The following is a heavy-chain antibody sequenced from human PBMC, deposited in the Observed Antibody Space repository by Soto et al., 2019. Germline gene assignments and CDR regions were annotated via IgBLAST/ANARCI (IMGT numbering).Heavy chain of an antibody. CDR1: GDSISNGDFY. V-gene: IGHV4-30-4*01. Sequence: SETLSLTCTVSGDSISNGDFYWSWIRQPPGRGLEWIGYIQNSGSTSYNPSLESRVTISLDTSKNLFSLKLNSVTDADTAVYFWARQYFDFWRGYQIWGQGTLVT. J-gene: IGHJ4*02. D-gene: IGHD3-3*01. CDR3: ARQYFDFWRGYQI. CDR2: IQNSGST.